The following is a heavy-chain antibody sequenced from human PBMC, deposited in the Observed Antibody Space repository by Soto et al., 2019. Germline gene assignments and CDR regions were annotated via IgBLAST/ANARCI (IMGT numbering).Heavy chain of an antibody. CDR2: IKQDGSEK. D-gene: IGHD3-9*01. CDR1: GFTCSSYW. Sequence: EVQLVESGGGLVQPGGSLRLSCAASGFTCSSYWMSWVLQAPGKGLEWVANIKQDGSEKYYVDSVKGRFTVSRDNAKNSLYLQMNSLTAEDTAVYYSARGLTGYANWFDPRGQGTLVTVSS. CDR3: ARGLTGYANWFDP. V-gene: IGHV3-7*01. J-gene: IGHJ5*02.